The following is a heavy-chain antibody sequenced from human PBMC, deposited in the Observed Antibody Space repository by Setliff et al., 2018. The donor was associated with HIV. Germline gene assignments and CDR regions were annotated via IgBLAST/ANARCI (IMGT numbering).Heavy chain of an antibody. Sequence: GASVKVSCKTSGGTFNSHVISWVRLAPGHGPEWLGRINPNNGGTDYAQKFQGRVTMSLDTSTNTVYLELKGLTSDDTAVYYCARQLSNSLESWGQGTPVTVSS. CDR2: INPNNGGT. J-gene: IGHJ4*02. CDR1: GGTFNSHV. CDR3: ARQLSNSLES. V-gene: IGHV1-2*06. D-gene: IGHD1-1*01.